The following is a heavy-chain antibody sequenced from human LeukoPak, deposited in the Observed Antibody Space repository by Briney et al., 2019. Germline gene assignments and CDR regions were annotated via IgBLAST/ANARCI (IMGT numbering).Heavy chain of an antibody. Sequence: TSETLSLTCTVSGGSISSYYWSWIRQPAGKGLEWIGRIYTSGSTNYNPSLKSRVTMSVDTSKNQFSLRLSSVTAADTAVYYCARDSPPNYDILTGYYPGGDYWGQGTLVTVSS. J-gene: IGHJ4*02. D-gene: IGHD3-9*01. CDR3: ARDSPPNYDILTGYYPGGDY. CDR1: GGSISSYY. V-gene: IGHV4-4*07. CDR2: IYTSGST.